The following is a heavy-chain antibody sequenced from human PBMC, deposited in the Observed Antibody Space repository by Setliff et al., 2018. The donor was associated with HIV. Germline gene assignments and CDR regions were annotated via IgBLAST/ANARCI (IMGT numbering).Heavy chain of an antibody. Sequence: PGGSLRLSCAASGFPFSSYGIHWVRQAPGKGLEWVAFIRYDGSNKYYADSVKGRFTISRDNSQNTLYLQTISLRSEDTAVYYCAKDRYYDSSGSPFDYWGQGTLVTVSS. D-gene: IGHD3-22*01. V-gene: IGHV3-30*02. CDR2: IRYDGSNK. CDR1: GFPFSSYG. CDR3: AKDRYYDSSGSPFDY. J-gene: IGHJ4*02.